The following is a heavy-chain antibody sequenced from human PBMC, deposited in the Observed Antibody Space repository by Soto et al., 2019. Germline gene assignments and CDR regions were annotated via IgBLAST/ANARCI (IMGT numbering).Heavy chain of an antibody. V-gene: IGHV4-31*03. CDR3: ARGEMTTVTTWSLYFDY. J-gene: IGHJ4*02. D-gene: IGHD4-17*01. CDR1: GCSISSGGYY. CDR2: IYYSGST. Sequence: TLSLTCTVAGCSISSGGYYWSWIRQHPGKGLEWIGYIYYSGSTYYNPSLKSRVTISVDTSKNQFSLKLSSVTAADTAVYYCARGEMTTVTTWSLYFDYWGQGTLVTVSS.